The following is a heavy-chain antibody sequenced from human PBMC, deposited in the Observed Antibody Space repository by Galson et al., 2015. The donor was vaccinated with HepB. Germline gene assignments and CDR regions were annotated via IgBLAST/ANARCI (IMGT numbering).Heavy chain of an antibody. V-gene: IGHV3-9*01. CDR2: ISWNSGSI. CDR3: AKSVVGATTGVNAFDI. CDR1: GFTFDDYA. J-gene: IGHJ3*02. Sequence: SLRLSCAASGFTFDDYAMHWVRQAPGKGLEWVSGISWNSGSIGYADSVKGRFTISRDNAKNSLYLQMNSLRAEDTALYYCAKSVVGATTGVNAFDIRGQGTMVTVSS. D-gene: IGHD1-26*01.